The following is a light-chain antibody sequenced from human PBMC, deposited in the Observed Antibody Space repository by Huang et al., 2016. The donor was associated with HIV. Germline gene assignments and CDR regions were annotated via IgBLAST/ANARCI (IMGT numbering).Light chain of an antibody. V-gene: IGKV3-20*01. CDR2: VAS. Sequence: EIVLTQSPGTLSLSPGEGATLSCRAPQSINNNYLAWFQQKPGQPPRLLIYVASSRATGVPDRFTGIGSGTDFNLTISRLETEDFAMYFCQHYGTSPQTFGQGTKLEIK. CDR1: QSINNNY. CDR3: QHYGTSPQT. J-gene: IGKJ2*01.